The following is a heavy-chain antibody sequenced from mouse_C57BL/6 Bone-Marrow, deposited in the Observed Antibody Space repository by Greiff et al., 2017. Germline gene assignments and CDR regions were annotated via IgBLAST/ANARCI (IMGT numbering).Heavy chain of an antibody. CDR3: ARSRATYAMDY. J-gene: IGHJ4*01. D-gene: IGHD3-1*01. CDR2: IDPSDSYT. CDR1: GYTFTSYW. V-gene: IGHV1-50*01. Sequence: QVQLQQPGAELVKPGASVKLSCKASGYTFTSYWVQWVKQRPGQGLEWIGEIDPSDSYTNYNQKFKGKATLTVDTSSSTAYMQLSSLTSEDSAVYYCARSRATYAMDYWGQGTSVTVSS.